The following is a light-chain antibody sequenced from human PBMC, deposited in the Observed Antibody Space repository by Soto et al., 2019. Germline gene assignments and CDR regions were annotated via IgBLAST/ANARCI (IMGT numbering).Light chain of an antibody. V-gene: IGKV4-1*01. CDR2: WAS. CDR1: QTISNSFSNNNY. Sequence: DIVMTQSPDSLAVSLGERATINCKSSQTISNSFSNNNYLAWYQQKPGQPPKLLIYWASTRESGVPDRFSGSGSGTDFTLTISNLQAEDVAVYYCQQYYITPLTFGGGTKVDIK. CDR3: QQYYITPLT. J-gene: IGKJ4*01.